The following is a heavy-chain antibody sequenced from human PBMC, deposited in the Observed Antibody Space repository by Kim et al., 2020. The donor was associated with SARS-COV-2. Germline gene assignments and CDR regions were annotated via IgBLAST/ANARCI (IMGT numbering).Heavy chain of an antibody. D-gene: IGHD4-17*01. CDR3: ARTGDYVVRGAFDI. CDR2: IWYDGSNK. J-gene: IGHJ3*02. V-gene: IGHV3-33*01. CDR1: GFTFSSYG. Sequence: GGSLRLSCAASGFTFSSYGMHWVRQAPGKGLEWVAVIWYDGSNKYYADSVKGRFTISRDNSKNTLYLQMNSLRAEDTAVYYCARTGDYVVRGAFDIWGQGTMVTVSS.